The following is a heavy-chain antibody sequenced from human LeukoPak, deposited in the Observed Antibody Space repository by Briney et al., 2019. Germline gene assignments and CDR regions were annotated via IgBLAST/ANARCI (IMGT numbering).Heavy chain of an antibody. CDR3: TRIVEMGTISCPFDY. J-gene: IGHJ4*02. CDR1: GFTFSGSA. V-gene: IGHV3-73*01. Sequence: PGGSLKLSCAASGFTFSGSAVHWVRQASGKGLEWVGRIRSKANSYAIASAASVAGRFTISRDDSKNTAYLQMNSLKTEDTAVYYCTRIVEMGTISCPFDYWGQGTLVTVSS. D-gene: IGHD5-24*01. CDR2: IRSKANSYAI.